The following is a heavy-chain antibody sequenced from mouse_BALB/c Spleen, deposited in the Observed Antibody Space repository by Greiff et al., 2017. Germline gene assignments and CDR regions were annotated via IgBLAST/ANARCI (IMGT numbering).Heavy chain of an antibody. D-gene: IGHD2-3*01. V-gene: IGHV5-17*02. CDR1: GFTFSSFG. J-gene: IGHJ4*01. CDR2: ISSGSSTI. CDR3: ARKRDGVYAMDY. Sequence: EVQVVESGGGLVQPGGSRKLSCAASGFTFSSFGMHWVRQAPEKGLEWVAYISSGSSTIYYADTVKGRFTISRDNPKNTLFLQMTSLRSEDTAMYYCARKRDGVYAMDYWGQGTSVTVSS.